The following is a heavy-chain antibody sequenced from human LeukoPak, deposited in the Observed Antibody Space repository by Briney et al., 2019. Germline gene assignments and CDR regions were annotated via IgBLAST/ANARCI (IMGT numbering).Heavy chain of an antibody. Sequence: PSETLSLTCTVSGGSISSGSYYWSWIRQPPGKGLEWIGYIYYSGSTNYNPSLKSRVTISVDTSKNQFSLKLSSVTAADTAVYYCARGKYYYGSGSYYGYYYYYMDVWGKGTTVTISS. CDR3: ARGKYYYGSGSYYGYYYYYMDV. J-gene: IGHJ6*03. V-gene: IGHV4-61*01. CDR2: IYYSGST. D-gene: IGHD3-10*01. CDR1: GGSISSGSYY.